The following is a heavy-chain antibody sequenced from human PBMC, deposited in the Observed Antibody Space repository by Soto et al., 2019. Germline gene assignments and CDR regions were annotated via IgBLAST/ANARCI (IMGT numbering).Heavy chain of an antibody. J-gene: IGHJ4*02. Sequence: SETLSLTGTVAGGSISSSSYYWGWLRKPPGKGLECIGSIYYSGSTYYSPSLRSRVTISVDTSKNQFSLKLSSVTAADTAVYYCARLSGITSFGVVIRDYFDYWGQGTLVTVSS. CDR3: ARLSGITSFGVVIRDYFDY. D-gene: IGHD3-3*01. CDR2: IYYSGST. V-gene: IGHV4-39*01. CDR1: GGSISSSSYY.